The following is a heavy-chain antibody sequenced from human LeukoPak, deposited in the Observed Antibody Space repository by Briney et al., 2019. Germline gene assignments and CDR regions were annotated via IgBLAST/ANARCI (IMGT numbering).Heavy chain of an antibody. CDR1: GYTLTELS. J-gene: IGHJ4*02. CDR2: FDPEDGET. CDR3: ATGMSIAAHSFDY. D-gene: IGHD6-6*01. Sequence: ASVKVSCKVSGYTLTELSMHWVRQAPGKGLEWMGGFDPEDGETIYAHKFQGRVTMTEDTSTDTAYMELSSLRSEDTAVYYCATGMSIAAHSFDYWGQGTLVTVSS. V-gene: IGHV1-24*01.